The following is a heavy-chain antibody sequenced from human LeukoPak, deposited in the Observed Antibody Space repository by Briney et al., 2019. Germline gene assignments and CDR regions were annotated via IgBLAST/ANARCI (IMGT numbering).Heavy chain of an antibody. V-gene: IGHV6-1*01. Sequence: SQTLSLSCAISGDSVCSSSAAWNWIRQSPSRGLEWLGRTYYRSKWYNDYAASVKSRITINADTSKNQFSLQLNSVTPEDTAVYYCARVGRSASEEHDYWGQGTLVTVSS. CDR1: GDSVCSSSAA. CDR2: TYYRSKWYN. CDR3: ARVGRSASEEHDY. D-gene: IGHD3-10*01. J-gene: IGHJ4*02.